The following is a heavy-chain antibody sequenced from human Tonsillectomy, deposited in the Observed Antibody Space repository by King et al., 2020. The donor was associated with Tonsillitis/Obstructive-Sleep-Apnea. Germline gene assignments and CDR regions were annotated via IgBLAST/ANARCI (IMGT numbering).Heavy chain of an antibody. Sequence: VQLVESGAEVKKPGESLRISCKGSGYSFTTYWINWVRRMPGKGLEWMGRIDPTDSYTNYSPSFQGHVTISADKSISTSYLQWSSLKASDTAIYYCATSIEAADTVESYYFHNWGQGTLVTVSS. V-gene: IGHV5-10-1*03. J-gene: IGHJ4*02. D-gene: IGHD6-13*01. CDR1: GYSFTTYW. CDR2: IDPTDSYT. CDR3: ATSIEAADTVESYYFHN.